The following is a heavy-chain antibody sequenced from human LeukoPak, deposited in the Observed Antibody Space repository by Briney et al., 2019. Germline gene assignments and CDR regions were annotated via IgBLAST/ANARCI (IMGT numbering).Heavy chain of an antibody. CDR3: ARHGHCTSGVCYSNYYYYMDV. CDR2: IYPDDSAT. CDR1: GYSFTSYW. D-gene: IGHD2-8*01. V-gene: IGHV5-51*01. J-gene: IGHJ6*03. Sequence: GESLKISCKGSGYSFTSYWIGWVRQMPGKGLEWMGIIYPDDSATRYSPSFEGQVIISVDKSISTAYLQWSSLKASDTATYYCARHGHCTSGVCYSNYYYYMDVWGKGTTVTVSS.